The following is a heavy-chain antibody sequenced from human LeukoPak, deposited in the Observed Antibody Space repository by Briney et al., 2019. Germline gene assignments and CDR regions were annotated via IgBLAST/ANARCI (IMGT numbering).Heavy chain of an antibody. CDR3: ARDLYPMVEIDY. Sequence: GASVKVSCKASGGTFSSYAISWVRQAPGQGLEWMGRIIPILGIANYAQKFQGRVTITADKSTSTAYMELSSLRSEDTAVYYCARDLYPMVEIDYWGQGTLVTVSS. D-gene: IGHD3-10*01. CDR2: IIPILGIA. J-gene: IGHJ4*02. CDR1: GGTFSSYA. V-gene: IGHV1-69*04.